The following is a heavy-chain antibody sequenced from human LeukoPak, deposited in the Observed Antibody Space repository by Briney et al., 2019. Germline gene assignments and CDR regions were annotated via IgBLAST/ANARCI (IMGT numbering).Heavy chain of an antibody. D-gene: IGHD5-18*01. V-gene: IGHV3-21*01. CDR3: ARASGDIVETATMGSY. CDR1: GFTLNSYS. J-gene: IGHJ4*02. Sequence: PGGSRRLSVAASGFTLNSYSMNWVRQAPGKGLEWVSSISSSSSSIYYADSVKGRFTISRDNAKNSLYLQMNSLRAEDTAVYYCARASGDIVETATMGSYWGQGTLVTVSS. CDR2: ISSSSSSI.